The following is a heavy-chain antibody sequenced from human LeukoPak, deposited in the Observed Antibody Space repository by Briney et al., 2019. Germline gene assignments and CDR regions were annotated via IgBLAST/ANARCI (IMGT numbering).Heavy chain of an antibody. CDR1: GFTFSNYA. CDR3: AKKRSTTSYDVADY. Sequence: GGSLRLSCAASGFTFSNYAMSWVRQAPGKGLEWVSSISSTGGSTYYTESVKGRFTISRDNSKNTLYLQMNSLRAEDTALYFCAKKRSTTSYDVADYWGQGTLVTVSS. V-gene: IGHV3-23*01. D-gene: IGHD2/OR15-2a*01. CDR2: ISSTGGST. J-gene: IGHJ4*02.